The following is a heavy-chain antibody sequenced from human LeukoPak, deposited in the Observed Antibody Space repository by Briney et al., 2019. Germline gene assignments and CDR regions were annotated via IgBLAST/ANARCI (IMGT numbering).Heavy chain of an antibody. CDR1: GFTFSNAW. D-gene: IGHD3-22*01. V-gene: IGHV3-15*01. Sequence: GGSLRLSCAASGFTFSNAWMSWVRQAPGKGLEWVGRIKSKTDGGTTGYAAPVKGRFTISRDDSKNTLYLQMNSLKTEDTAVYYCTTGYYYDSSGYYLSAFDIWGQGTMVTVSS. J-gene: IGHJ3*02. CDR3: TTGYYYDSSGYYLSAFDI. CDR2: IKSKTDGGTT.